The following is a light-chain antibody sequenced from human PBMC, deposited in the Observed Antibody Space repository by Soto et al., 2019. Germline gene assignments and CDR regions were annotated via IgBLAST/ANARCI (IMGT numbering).Light chain of an antibody. Sequence: ETVLTQSPATLSLSPGERATLSCRDSQSVHTYLAWYQQKAGQAPRLLIYDASNRATGIPARFSGSGSGTDFTLTISSLEPEDCAVYYCQQRSNWPPYTFGQGTKLEIK. CDR1: QSVHTY. CDR2: DAS. CDR3: QQRSNWPPYT. J-gene: IGKJ2*01. V-gene: IGKV3-11*01.